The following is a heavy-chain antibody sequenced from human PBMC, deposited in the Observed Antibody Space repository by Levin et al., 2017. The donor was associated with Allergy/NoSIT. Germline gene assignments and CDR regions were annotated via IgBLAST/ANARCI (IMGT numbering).Heavy chain of an antibody. D-gene: IGHD6-19*01. CDR2: ISAHNGNT. V-gene: IGHV1-18*01. CDR3: AVHVAGTYYYGMDV. Sequence: GGSLRLSCKASGYSFTTYGISWVRQAPGQGLEWMGWISAHNGNTNYEQKFQGRVTMTTDTSTSTAYMELRSLRSDDTAVYYCAVHVAGTYYYGMDVWGQGTTVTVSS. J-gene: IGHJ6*02. CDR1: GYSFTTYG.